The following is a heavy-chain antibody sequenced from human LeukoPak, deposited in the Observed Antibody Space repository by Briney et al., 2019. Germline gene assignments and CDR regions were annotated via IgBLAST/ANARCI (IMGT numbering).Heavy chain of an antibody. Sequence: ASVKVSCKASRFTFSIYYMHWVRQAPGQGLEWMGIINPSGGSTTYAQRFQSRVTMTRDTSTSTVYMELSSLRSEDTAVYYCARDSRADYYDSSGYYSFDYWGQGTLVTVSS. J-gene: IGHJ4*02. D-gene: IGHD3-22*01. CDR3: ARDSRADYYDSSGYYSFDY. V-gene: IGHV1-46*01. CDR2: INPSGGST. CDR1: RFTFSIYY.